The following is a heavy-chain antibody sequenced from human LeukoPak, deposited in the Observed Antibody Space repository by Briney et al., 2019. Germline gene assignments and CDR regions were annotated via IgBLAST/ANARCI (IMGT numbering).Heavy chain of an antibody. CDR2: ISSSSSYI. J-gene: IGHJ5*02. Sequence: PGGSLRLSCAASGFTFSSYSMNWVRQAPGKGLEWVSSISSSSSYIYYADSVKGRFTISRDNAKNSLYLQMNSLRAEDTAVYYCARETIVVVLAATWNWFDPWGQGTLVTVSS. V-gene: IGHV3-21*01. CDR1: GFTFSSYS. D-gene: IGHD2-15*01. CDR3: ARETIVVVLAATWNWFDP.